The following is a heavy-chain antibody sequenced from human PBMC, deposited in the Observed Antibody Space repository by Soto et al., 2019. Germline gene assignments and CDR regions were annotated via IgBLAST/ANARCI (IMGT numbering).Heavy chain of an antibody. CDR1: GFTFSDYW. CDR3: ARDASGLSVY. D-gene: IGHD6-19*01. CDR2: MNKDGSEK. Sequence: EVQLVESGGGLVQPGGSLRISCGASGFTFSDYWMSWVRQAPGKGLEWVANMNKDGSEKFYVDSVKGRFTISRDNAKESLYLQMSSLRDEDTAVYYCARDASGLSVYWGQGTLGTVSS. J-gene: IGHJ4*02. V-gene: IGHV3-7*04.